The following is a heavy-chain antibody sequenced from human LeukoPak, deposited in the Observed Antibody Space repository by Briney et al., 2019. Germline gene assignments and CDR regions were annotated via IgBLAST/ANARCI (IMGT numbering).Heavy chain of an antibody. J-gene: IGHJ4*02. Sequence: ASVKVSCKASGCTFTGYYMHWVRQAPGQVLEWMGWINPNSGGTNYAQKFQGRVTMTRDTSISTAYMELSRLRSDDTAVYYCARAGGTQQLVLGYWGQGTLVTVSS. CDR3: ARAGGTQQLVLGY. V-gene: IGHV1-2*02. CDR1: GCTFTGYY. CDR2: INPNSGGT. D-gene: IGHD6-13*01.